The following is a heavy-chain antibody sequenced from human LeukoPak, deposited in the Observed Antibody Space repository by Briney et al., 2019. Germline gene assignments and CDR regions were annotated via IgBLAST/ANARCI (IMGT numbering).Heavy chain of an antibody. CDR1: GYTFTNHG. CDR2: ISAYNGNA. J-gene: IGHJ4*02. D-gene: IGHD3-10*01. V-gene: IGHV1-18*01. CDR3: ARTPKRFGELYQSADY. Sequence: ASVKVSCKASGYTFTNHGITWVRQAPGQGLEWMGWISAYNGNADYAQSFQGRVTMTTDTSTSTAYMELRSLRSDDTGVYYYARTPKRFGELYQSADYWGQGTLVTVSS.